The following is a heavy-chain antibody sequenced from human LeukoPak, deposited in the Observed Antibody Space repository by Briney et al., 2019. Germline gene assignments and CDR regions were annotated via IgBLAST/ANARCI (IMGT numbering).Heavy chain of an antibody. CDR3: AKGHTYGMI. CDR2: ISTTGTTV. CDR1: GFTFSDFY. Sequence: GGSLRLSCAASGFTFSDFYMSWLRQTPGKGLEWVSYISTTGTTVDYADSVKGRFTISRDNAKGSLYLRMNNLGADDTAVYYCAKGHTYGMIWGQGTLVTVSS. J-gene: IGHJ4*02. V-gene: IGHV3-11*01. D-gene: IGHD2-8*01.